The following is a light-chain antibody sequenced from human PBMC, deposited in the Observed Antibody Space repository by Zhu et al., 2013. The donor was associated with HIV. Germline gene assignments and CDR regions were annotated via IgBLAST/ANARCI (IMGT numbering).Light chain of an antibody. V-gene: IGKV3-20*01. J-gene: IGKJ1*01. CDR1: QSVGSS. CDR3: HQYGNSPQT. Sequence: EIVMTQSPVTLSLSPGERATLSCRASQSVGSSLAWYRQTPGQAPRLLIYGASRRATGIPDRFSGSGSGTDFTLTVSRLEPEDFAVYSCHQYGNSPQTFGQGTKVEIK. CDR2: GAS.